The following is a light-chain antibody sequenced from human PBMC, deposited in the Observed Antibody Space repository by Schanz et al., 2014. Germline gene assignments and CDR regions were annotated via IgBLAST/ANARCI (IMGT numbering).Light chain of an antibody. J-gene: IGKJ2*01. CDR2: VAS. CDR1: QSITDY. V-gene: IGKV1-33*01. CDR3: QQYDDPPPHT. Sequence: DIRMTQSPSSLSASVGDRVTITCRASQSITDYLNWYQQKPGKAPKLLIYVASRLQSGVPSRFSGSGSGTHFTLTIHGLQPEDIATYFCQQYDDPPPHTFGQGTKLEIK.